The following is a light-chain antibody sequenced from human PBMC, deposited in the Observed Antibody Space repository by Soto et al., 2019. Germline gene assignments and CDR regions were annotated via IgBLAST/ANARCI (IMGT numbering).Light chain of an antibody. CDR2: DVT. V-gene: IGLV2-14*03. J-gene: IGLJ2*01. Sequence: QSALTLTASVSGSPGQSITISCTGTSSDVGSYNFVSWYQQHPGKAPKLMIYDVTNRPSGVSSRFSGSKSGNTASLAISGLQAEDEADYHCSSYTGSNTLVFGGGTKVTVL. CDR1: SSDVGSYNF. CDR3: SSYTGSNTLV.